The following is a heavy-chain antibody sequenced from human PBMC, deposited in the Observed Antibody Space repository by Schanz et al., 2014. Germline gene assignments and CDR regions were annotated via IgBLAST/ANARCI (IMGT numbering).Heavy chain of an antibody. CDR3: AREATIITGGAFDV. D-gene: IGHD5-12*01. CDR1: GYSFTTYD. CDR2: MNPTTGNR. Sequence: QVQLVQSGAEVKKPGASVRVSCKASGYSFTTYDVNWVRQATGQGLEWMGWMNPTTGNRGYAQKFQGRVTMTRHTSISTTYMELRGLRSDDTAVYYGAREATIITGGAFDVWGQGTMVTVSS. V-gene: IGHV1-8*01. J-gene: IGHJ3*01.